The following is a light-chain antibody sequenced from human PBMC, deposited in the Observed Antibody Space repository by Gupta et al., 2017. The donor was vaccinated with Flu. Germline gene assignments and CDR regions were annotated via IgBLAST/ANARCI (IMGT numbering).Light chain of an antibody. CDR3: GAWDSTLGVYV. V-gene: IGLV1-51*02. CDR2: EDN. Sequence: QSVLTQPPSISAASGQKVTISCSGSNSNVGSNYVAWYQQFPGTAPRLLIYEDNKRPSDVSDRFSASKSGSSATLEITGVQTGDEADYHCGAWDSTLGVYVLGTG. J-gene: IGLJ1*01. CDR1: NSNVGSNY.